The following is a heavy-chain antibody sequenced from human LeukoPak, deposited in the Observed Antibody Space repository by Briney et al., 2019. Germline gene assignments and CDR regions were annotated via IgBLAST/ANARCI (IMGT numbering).Heavy chain of an antibody. J-gene: IGHJ4*02. D-gene: IGHD3-22*01. Sequence: QPSETLSLTCTVSGGSISSYYWSWIRQPPGKGLEWIGYIYYSGSTNYNPSLKSRVTISVDTSKNQFSLKLSSVTAADTAVYYCARLRSGYYRGYYFDYWGQGTLVTVSS. CDR2: IYYSGST. V-gene: IGHV4-59*08. CDR1: GGSISSYY. CDR3: ARLRSGYYRGYYFDY.